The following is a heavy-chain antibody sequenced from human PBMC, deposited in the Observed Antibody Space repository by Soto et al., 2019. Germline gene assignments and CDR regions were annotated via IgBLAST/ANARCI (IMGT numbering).Heavy chain of an antibody. Sequence: SETLSLTCTVSGCSISSSSYYWGWIRQPPGKGLEWIGSIYYSGSTYYNPSLKSRVTISVDTSKNQFSLKLSSVTAADTAVYYCARPSMVLWFGELFSGWFDPWGQGTLVTVSS. CDR1: GCSISSSSYY. V-gene: IGHV4-39*01. D-gene: IGHD3-10*01. CDR3: ARPSMVLWFGELFSGWFDP. CDR2: IYYSGST. J-gene: IGHJ5*02.